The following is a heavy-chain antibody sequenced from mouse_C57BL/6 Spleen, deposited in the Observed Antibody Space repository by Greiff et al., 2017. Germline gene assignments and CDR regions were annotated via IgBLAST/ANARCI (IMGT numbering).Heavy chain of an antibody. D-gene: IGHD6-1*01. CDR2: IWRGGST. CDR1: GFSFTSYG. J-gene: IGHJ1*03. CDR3: AKEASWSPFWYFDV. Sequence: VNVVESGPGLVQPSQSLSITCTVSGFSFTSYGVHWVRQSPGKGLEWLGVIWRGGSTDYNAAFMSRLSITKDNSKSQVFFKMNSLQADDTAIYYCAKEASWSPFWYFDVWGTGTTVTVSS. V-gene: IGHV2-5*01.